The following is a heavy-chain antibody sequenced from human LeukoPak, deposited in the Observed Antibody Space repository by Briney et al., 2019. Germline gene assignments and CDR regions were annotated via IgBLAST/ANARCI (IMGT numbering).Heavy chain of an antibody. Sequence: PGGSLRLSCAASGFTLRNYAMSWVRQAPGKGLEWVSSIGAGDKYTYYADSVKGRFTISRDNSKNTLYLQMNSLRAEDTAVYYCARETGYSSSWGRGTLVTVSS. D-gene: IGHD6-13*01. V-gene: IGHV3-23*01. J-gene: IGHJ4*02. CDR1: GFTLRNYA. CDR3: ARETGYSSS. CDR2: IGAGDKYT.